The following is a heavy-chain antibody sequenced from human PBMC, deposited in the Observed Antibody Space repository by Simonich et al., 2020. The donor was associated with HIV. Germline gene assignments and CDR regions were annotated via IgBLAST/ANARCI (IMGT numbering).Heavy chain of an antibody. J-gene: IGHJ3*02. D-gene: IGHD3-22*01. CDR2: SNHSGST. CDR1: GGSFSGYY. CDR3: ARRVYYYDSSDYLVPDALDI. Sequence: QVQLQQWGAGLLKPSETLSLTCAVYGGSFSGYYWSWIRQPPGKGLEWIWESNHSGSTDKNPSLKSRVTISEDTSKNQFSLKLSSVTAADTAVYYCARRVYYYDSSDYLVPDALDIWGRGTMVIVSS. V-gene: IGHV4-34*01.